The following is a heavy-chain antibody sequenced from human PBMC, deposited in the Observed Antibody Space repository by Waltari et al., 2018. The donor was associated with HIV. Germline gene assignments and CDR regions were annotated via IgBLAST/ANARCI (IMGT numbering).Heavy chain of an antibody. D-gene: IGHD3-10*01. V-gene: IGHV1-8*01. Sequence: QIQLLQSGPGVKNPGPSVKVSCQAFGYTFTTYDINWVRQAPGQGLEWMGWMNPHSGDTGSAQQFQGRLTMTRDTSMSTAFMELNNLRPEDTAIYYCARGQFTFDSWGQGALVTVSS. CDR3: ARGQFTFDS. J-gene: IGHJ4*02. CDR2: MNPHSGDT. CDR1: GYTFTTYD.